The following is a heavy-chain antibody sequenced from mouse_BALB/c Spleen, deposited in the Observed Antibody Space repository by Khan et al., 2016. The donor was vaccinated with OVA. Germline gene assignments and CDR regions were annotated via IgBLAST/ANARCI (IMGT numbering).Heavy chain of an antibody. D-gene: IGHD2-14*01. Sequence: EVQLQESGPSLVKPSQTLSLTCSVTGDSITSGYWNWIRKFPGNKLEYIGYINYSGNTYYNPPLKSRISITPHTTKNRYYLQLNSVTTEDTAAYYCARSTYRYAFAYWGQGTLVTVSA. CDR1: GDSITSGY. CDR3: ARSTYRYAFAY. V-gene: IGHV3-8*02. CDR2: INYSGNT. J-gene: IGHJ3*01.